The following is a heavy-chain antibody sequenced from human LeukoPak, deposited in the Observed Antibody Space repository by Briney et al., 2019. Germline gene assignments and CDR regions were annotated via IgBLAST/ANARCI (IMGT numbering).Heavy chain of an antibody. CDR1: GYTFTSYD. CDR3: ARAHKITIFGVVIIDYFDY. CDR2: MNPNSGNT. J-gene: IGHJ4*02. Sequence: ASVKVSCKASGYTFTSYDINWVRQATGQGLEWMGWMNPNSGNTGYAQKFQGRVTITRNTSISTAYMELSSLRSEDTAVYYCARAHKITIFGVVIIDYFDYWGQGTLVTVSS. D-gene: IGHD3-3*01. V-gene: IGHV1-8*03.